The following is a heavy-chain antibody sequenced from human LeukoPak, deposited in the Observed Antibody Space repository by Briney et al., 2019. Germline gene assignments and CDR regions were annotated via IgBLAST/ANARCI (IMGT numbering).Heavy chain of an antibody. V-gene: IGHV3-74*01. CDR2: IKSDGST. CDR1: GFTFSSYW. Sequence: GGSLRLSCAASGFTFSSYWMHWVRQAPGKGLVWVSRIKSDGSTNYADSVKGRFTISRDNAKNTLSLQMNSLRAEDTGVYYCARAPSEIGGYYPEDLRHWGQGTLVTVSS. D-gene: IGHD3-22*01. J-gene: IGHJ1*01. CDR3: ARAPSEIGGYYPEDLRH.